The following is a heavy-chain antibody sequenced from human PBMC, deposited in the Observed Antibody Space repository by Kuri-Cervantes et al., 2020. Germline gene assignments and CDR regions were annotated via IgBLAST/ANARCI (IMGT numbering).Heavy chain of an antibody. D-gene: IGHD3-10*01. CDR2: IYTSGST. J-gene: IGHJ4*02. Sequence: GSLRLSCTVSGGSTSIYYWNWIRQPAGKVLEWIGRIYTSGSTNYNPSLKSRVTISVDTSKNQFSLKLSSVTAADTAVYYCATTPYYYGSGSYFDYWGQGTLVTVSS. CDR3: ATTPYYYGSGSYFDY. CDR1: GGSTSIYY. V-gene: IGHV4-4*07.